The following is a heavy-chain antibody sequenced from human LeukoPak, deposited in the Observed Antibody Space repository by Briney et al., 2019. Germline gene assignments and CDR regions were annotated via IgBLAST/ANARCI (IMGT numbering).Heavy chain of an antibody. CDR1: GGSFTDYY. J-gene: IGHJ5*02. V-gene: IGHV4-34*01. D-gene: IGHD3-22*01. CDR3: ARGQGVTVIKVGKNWFDP. Sequence: PSETLSLTCAVYGGSFTDYYCTWIRQTPGKGLEWIGEINHSGITNYNPSLESRVTISRDTSKNQFSLKLSSVTAADTAVYYCARGQGVTVIKVGKNWFDPWSQGTQVIVSP. CDR2: INHSGIT.